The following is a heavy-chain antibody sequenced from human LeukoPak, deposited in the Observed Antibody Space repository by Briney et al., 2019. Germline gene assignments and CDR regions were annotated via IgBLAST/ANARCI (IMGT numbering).Heavy chain of an antibody. J-gene: IGHJ2*01. D-gene: IGHD3-10*01. CDR3: ARGRGYWYFDL. CDR2: IYYSGST. Sequence: TSETLSLTCTVSSGSISSYYWSWIRQPPGKGLEWIGYIYYSGSTNYNPSLKSRVTISVDTSKNQFSLKLSSVTAADTAVYYCARGRGYWYFDLWGRGTLVTVSS. CDR1: SGSISSYY. V-gene: IGHV4-59*08.